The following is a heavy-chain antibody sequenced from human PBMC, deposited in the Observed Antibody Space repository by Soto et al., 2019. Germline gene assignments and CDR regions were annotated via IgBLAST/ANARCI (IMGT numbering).Heavy chain of an antibody. CDR1: GGTFSSYA. CDR2: IIPIFGTA. D-gene: IGHD3-16*01. CDR3: ANSPFEEGGIYYGFDV. J-gene: IGHJ6*02. Sequence: ASVKVSCKASGGTFSSYAISWVRQAPGQGLEWMGGIIPIFGTANYAQKFQGRVTITADESTSTVFLDLSSLRSEDTAVYYCANSPFEEGGIYYGFDVWGQGTTVTVSS. V-gene: IGHV1-69*13.